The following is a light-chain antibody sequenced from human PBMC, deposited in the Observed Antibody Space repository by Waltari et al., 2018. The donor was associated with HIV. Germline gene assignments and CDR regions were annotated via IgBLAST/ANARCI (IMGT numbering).Light chain of an antibody. Sequence: QSVLTQSPSASGTPGQRVTISCSGSSSNIGINTINWFQQRPGTAPKLLLFNDNERPSGVPDRFSGSKSGTSASLAISGLQSEDEANYYCAAWDVTLHGWVFGGGTKLTVL. CDR3: AAWDVTLHGWV. J-gene: IGLJ2*01. V-gene: IGLV1-44*01. CDR2: NDN. CDR1: SSNIGINT.